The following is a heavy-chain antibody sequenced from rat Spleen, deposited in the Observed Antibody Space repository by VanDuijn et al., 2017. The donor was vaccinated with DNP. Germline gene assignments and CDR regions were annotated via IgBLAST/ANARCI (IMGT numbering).Heavy chain of an antibody. V-gene: IGHV5S10*01. CDR3: VRWSSGHFDY. Sequence: EVQLVESGGGLVQPGRSLKLSCAASGFTFSDYNMAWVRQAPKKGLEWVATIIYVGSSTYYRDSVKGRFTISRDNAKSTLYLQMNSLRSEDMATYYCVRWSSGHFDYWGQGVMVTVSS. D-gene: IGHD4-3*01. CDR1: GFTFSDYN. J-gene: IGHJ2*01. CDR2: IIYVGSST.